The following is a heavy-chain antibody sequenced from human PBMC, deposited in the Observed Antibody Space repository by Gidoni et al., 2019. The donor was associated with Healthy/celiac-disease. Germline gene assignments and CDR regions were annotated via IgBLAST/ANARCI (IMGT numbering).Heavy chain of an antibody. D-gene: IGHD2-15*01. J-gene: IGHJ5*02. CDR3: ARLHCSGGSCRDGWFDP. Sequence: QLQLQESGPGLVKPSETLSLTCTVSGGSLSRSSYYWGWIRQPPGQGLDGIGSSYYSGSTYSNPSLNSRVTISVDTSKNQFSLKLSSVTAADTAVYYCARLHCSGGSCRDGWFDPWGQGTLVTVSS. CDR2: SYYSGST. CDR1: GGSLSRSSYY. V-gene: IGHV4-39*01.